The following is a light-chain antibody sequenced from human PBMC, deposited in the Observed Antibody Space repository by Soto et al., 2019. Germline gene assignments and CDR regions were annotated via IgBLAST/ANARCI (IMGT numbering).Light chain of an antibody. V-gene: IGKV1-39*01. Sequence: DIQMTQSPSSLSASVGDRVTITCRASQRISSYINWYQQKLGKAPKLLIYAASSLESGVPSRFSGSGSGTDFTLTISSLQPEDFATYYCQQTYDTPRTCGQGTKLEI. CDR3: QQTYDTPRT. CDR1: QRISSY. J-gene: IGKJ2*02. CDR2: AAS.